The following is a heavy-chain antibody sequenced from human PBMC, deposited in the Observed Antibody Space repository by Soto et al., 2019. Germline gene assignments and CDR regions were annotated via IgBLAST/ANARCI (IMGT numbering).Heavy chain of an antibody. CDR2: IKSKTDGGTT. J-gene: IGHJ4*02. CDR1: GFTFSNAW. D-gene: IGHD5-18*01. CDR3: TSMGGYSYGPGFDY. Sequence: GGSLRLSCAASGFTFSNAWMNWVRQAPGKGLEWVGRIKSKTDGGTTDYAAPVKGRFTISRDDSKNTLYLQMNSLKIEDTAVYYCTSMGGYSYGPGFDYWGQGTLVTVSS. V-gene: IGHV3-15*07.